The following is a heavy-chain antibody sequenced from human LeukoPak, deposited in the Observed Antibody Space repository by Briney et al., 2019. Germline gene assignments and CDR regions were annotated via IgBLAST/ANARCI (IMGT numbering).Heavy chain of an antibody. D-gene: IGHD3-10*01. Sequence: SETLSLTCTVSGGSIRSSYYYWGWIRQPPGKGLEWIGSNSGSTYYNPSLKSRVTISVDTSKNQFSLKLNSVIAADTAVYYCARHYGPWGQGTLVTVSS. CDR1: GGSIRSSYYY. CDR2: NSGST. CDR3: ARHYGP. J-gene: IGHJ5*02. V-gene: IGHV4-39*01.